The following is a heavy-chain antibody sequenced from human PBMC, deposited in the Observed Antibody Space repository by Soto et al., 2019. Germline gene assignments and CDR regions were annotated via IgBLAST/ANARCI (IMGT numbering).Heavy chain of an antibody. Sequence: SETLSLTCTVSGGSISSGDYYWSWIRQPPGKGLEWIGYIYYSGSTNYNPSLKSRVTISVDTSKNQLSLKLSSVTAADTAVYYCARVGYCGGDCSFPDEWGQGTLVTVSS. V-gene: IGHV4-61*08. CDR1: GGSISSGDYY. CDR3: ARVGYCGGDCSFPDE. J-gene: IGHJ4*02. D-gene: IGHD2-21*02. CDR2: IYYSGST.